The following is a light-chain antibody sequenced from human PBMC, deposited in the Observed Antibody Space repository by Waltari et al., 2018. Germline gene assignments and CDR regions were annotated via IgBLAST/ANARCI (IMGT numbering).Light chain of an antibody. CDR3: QQSYTTPLT. Sequence: DIQMTQSPSSLSASVGDRLTITCRASQNIDHYLNWYQQSPGKAPKLLIYAASSLQSGVPSRFSGRGSGTDFTLTISSLQPEDFATYYCQQSYTTPLTFGGGTKVDLK. V-gene: IGKV1-39*01. CDR1: QNIDHY. J-gene: IGKJ4*01. CDR2: AAS.